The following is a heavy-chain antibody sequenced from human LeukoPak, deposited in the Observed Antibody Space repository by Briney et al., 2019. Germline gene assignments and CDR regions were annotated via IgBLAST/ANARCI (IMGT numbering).Heavy chain of an antibody. V-gene: IGHV3-7*03. CDR1: GFTFSSYW. J-gene: IGHJ6*02. Sequence: GGSLRLSCAASGFTFSSYWMNWARQAPGKGLEWVASINHNGNVNYYVDSVKGRFTMSRDNAKNSLYLQMSNLRAEDTAVYFCARGGGLDVWGQGATVTVSS. CDR2: INHNGNVN. CDR3: ARGGGLDV. D-gene: IGHD3-16*01.